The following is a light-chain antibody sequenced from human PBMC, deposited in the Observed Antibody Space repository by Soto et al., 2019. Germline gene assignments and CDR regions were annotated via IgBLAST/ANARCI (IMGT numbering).Light chain of an antibody. J-gene: IGKJ3*01. CDR2: AAS. V-gene: IGKV1-39*01. CDR1: QSISGY. CDR3: QQSYIAPLT. Sequence: DIQLTQSPSSLSASVGDRVTITCRASQSISGYLNWYQQKPGKAPKLLIYAASSLQGGVPSRFSGSGSGTDFTLTISSLQPADFATYYCQQSYIAPLTFGPGTKVHIK.